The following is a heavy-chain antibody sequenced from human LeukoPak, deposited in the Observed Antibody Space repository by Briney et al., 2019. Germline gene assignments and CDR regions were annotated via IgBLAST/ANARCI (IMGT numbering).Heavy chain of an antibody. CDR1: GGSFSGYY. J-gene: IGHJ4*03. CDR3: ARLTIAAAGSLDY. V-gene: IGHV4-34*09. D-gene: IGHD6-13*01. Sequence: SETLSLTCAVYGGSFSGYYWSWIRQPPGKGLEWIGEINHSGSTNYNPSLKSRVTISVDTSKNQFSLKLSSVTAADTAVYYCARLTIAAAGSLDYWGQGTTVTVSS. CDR2: INHSGST.